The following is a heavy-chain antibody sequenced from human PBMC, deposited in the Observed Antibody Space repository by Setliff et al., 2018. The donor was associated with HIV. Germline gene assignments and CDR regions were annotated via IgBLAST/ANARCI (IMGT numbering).Heavy chain of an antibody. Sequence: PSETLSLTCTVSGGSISSGGCYWSWIRQHPGKGLEWIGFIYYSGSTYYNPSLKSRVTISVDTSKNQFSLKLSSVTAADTAVYYCARDRRNTYYYESSGYSGAFDIWGQGTMVTVSS. CDR3: ARDRRNTYYYESSGYSGAFDI. D-gene: IGHD3-22*01. CDR1: GGSISSGGCY. V-gene: IGHV4-31*03. CDR2: IYYSGST. J-gene: IGHJ3*02.